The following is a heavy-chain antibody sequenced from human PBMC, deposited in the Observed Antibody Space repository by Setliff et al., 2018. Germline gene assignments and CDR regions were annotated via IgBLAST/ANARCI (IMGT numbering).Heavy chain of an antibody. CDR3: ARDKGQYNFWSGYYGSWGNYFDY. D-gene: IGHD3-3*01. CDR2: IYYSGST. Sequence: PSETLSLTCTVSGGSISSSSYYWGWIRQPPGKGLEWIGSIYYSGSTYYNPSLKSRVTISVDTSKNQFSLKLSSVTAADTAVYYCARDKGQYNFWSGYYGSWGNYFDYWGQGTLVTVSS. V-gene: IGHV4-39*07. CDR1: GGSISSSSYY. J-gene: IGHJ4*02.